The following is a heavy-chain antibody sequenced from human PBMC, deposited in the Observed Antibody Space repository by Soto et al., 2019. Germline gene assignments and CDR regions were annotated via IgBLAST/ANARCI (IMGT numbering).Heavy chain of an antibody. CDR3: ARDGRYSYGGYYFDY. CDR2: ISNDGSNK. J-gene: IGHJ4*02. D-gene: IGHD5-18*01. CDR1: GFTFSSFA. V-gene: IGHV3-30-3*01. Sequence: QVQLVESGGGVVQPGRSLRLSCAASGFTFSSFAMHWVRQAPGKGLEWVAVISNDGSNKYYADSVKGRFTISRDNSKNTLYLQMNSLRTEDTAVYYCARDGRYSYGGYYFDYWGQGTLVTVSS.